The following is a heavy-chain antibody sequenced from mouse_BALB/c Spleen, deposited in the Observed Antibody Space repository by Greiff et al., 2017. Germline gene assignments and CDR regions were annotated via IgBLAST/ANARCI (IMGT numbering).Heavy chain of an antibody. CDR3: ARGGYGYAMDY. V-gene: IGHV14-1*02. D-gene: IGHD2-2*01. J-gene: IGHJ4*01. Sequence: EVQVVESGAELVRPGALVKLSCKASGFNIKDYYMNWVKQRPEQGLEWIGWIDPENGNTIYDPKFQGKASITADTSSNTAYLQLSSLTSEDTAVYYCARGGYGYAMDYWGQGTSVTVSS. CDR1: GFNIKDYY. CDR2: IDPENGNT.